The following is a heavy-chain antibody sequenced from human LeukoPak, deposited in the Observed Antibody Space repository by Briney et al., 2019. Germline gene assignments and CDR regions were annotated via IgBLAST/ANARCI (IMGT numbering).Heavy chain of an antibody. CDR3: ANGDAFHM. Sequence: PGGFLRLSCAASGFTFSSYTFSTYAMSWVRQAPGKGLEWVSSVSGSGVSTYYADSVKGRFTISRDNSKNTLYLQMNGLRAEDTAVYYCANGDAFHMWGQGTTVTVSS. CDR2: VSGSGVST. J-gene: IGHJ3*02. V-gene: IGHV3-23*01. CDR1: GFTFSSYTFSTYA.